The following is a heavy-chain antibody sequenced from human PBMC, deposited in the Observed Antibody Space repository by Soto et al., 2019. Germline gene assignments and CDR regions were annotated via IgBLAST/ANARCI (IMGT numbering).Heavy chain of an antibody. J-gene: IGHJ4*02. Sequence: ASVKVSCKASGYTFTSYGISWVRQAPGQGLEWMGWISAYNGNTNYAQKLQGRVTMTTDTSTGTAYMELRSLRSDDTAVYYCARDPRVWFGEFDGYYFDYWGQGPLVPVSS. CDR2: ISAYNGNT. V-gene: IGHV1-18*04. CDR1: GYTFTSYG. CDR3: ARDPRVWFGEFDGYYFDY. D-gene: IGHD3-10*01.